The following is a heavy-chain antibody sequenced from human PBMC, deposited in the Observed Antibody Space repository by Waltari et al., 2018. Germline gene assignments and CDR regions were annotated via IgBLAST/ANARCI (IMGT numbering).Heavy chain of an antibody. Sequence: QVQLVQSGAEVKKPGASVKVSCKASGYTFTSYAMHWVRQAPGQRLEWMGWINAGNGNTKYSQKFQGRVTITSDTSASTAYMELSSLRSEDTAVYYCARADSSGRYGVGIYFDYWGQGTLVTVSS. V-gene: IGHV1-3*01. CDR2: INAGNGNT. CDR3: ARADSSGRYGVGIYFDY. J-gene: IGHJ4*02. D-gene: IGHD6-19*01. CDR1: GYTFTSYA.